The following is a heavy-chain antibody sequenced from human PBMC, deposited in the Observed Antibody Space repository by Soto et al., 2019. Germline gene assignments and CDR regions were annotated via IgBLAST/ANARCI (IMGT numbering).Heavy chain of an antibody. CDR3: AREKYDYIWGSYRYQGTYYFDY. Sequence: QVRLVQSGVEVKKLGASVKVSCKASGYTFPSYGISWVRQAPGQGLEWMGWISAYNGNTNYAQKLQGRVTMTTDTSTSTAYMELRSLRSDDTAVYYCAREKYDYIWGSYRYQGTYYFDYWGQGTLVTVSS. J-gene: IGHJ4*02. CDR1: GYTFPSYG. D-gene: IGHD3-16*02. CDR2: ISAYNGNT. V-gene: IGHV1-18*01.